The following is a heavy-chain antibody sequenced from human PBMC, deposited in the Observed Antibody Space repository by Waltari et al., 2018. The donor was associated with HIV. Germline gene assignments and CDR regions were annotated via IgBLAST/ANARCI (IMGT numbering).Heavy chain of an antibody. CDR1: GFTFSTYW. Sequence: EVQLVESGGGLVQPGGSLRLSCAASGFTFSTYWMHWVRQVPGKGLVWVARIKSDGSSTSYADSVKGRFTVSRDNAKNTMYLQMNSLRSEDSAVYYCATPIMIAFGGDDFWGQGTLVTVSS. CDR3: ATPIMIAFGGDDF. CDR2: IKSDGSST. J-gene: IGHJ4*02. V-gene: IGHV3-74*01. D-gene: IGHD3-16*01.